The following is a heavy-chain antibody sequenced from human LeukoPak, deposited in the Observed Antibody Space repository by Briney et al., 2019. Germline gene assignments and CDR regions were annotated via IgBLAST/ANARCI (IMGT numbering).Heavy chain of an antibody. CDR2: INPNSGGT. Sequence: ASVKVSCKASGYTFTGYYMHWVRQAPGQGLEWMGWINPNSGGTNYAQKFQGRVTLTRDMSTSTDYLELSSLRSEDTAVYYCAKAGAVVVVVAKFFDYWGQGTLVTVSS. CDR3: AKAGAVVVVVAKFFDY. D-gene: IGHD2-15*01. J-gene: IGHJ4*02. V-gene: IGHV1-2*02. CDR1: GYTFTGYY.